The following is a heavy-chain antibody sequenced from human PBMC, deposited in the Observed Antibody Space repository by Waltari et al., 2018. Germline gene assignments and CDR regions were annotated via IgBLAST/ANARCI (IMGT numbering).Heavy chain of an antibody. J-gene: IGHJ4*02. CDR3: GDFTAFDY. V-gene: IGHV3-15*01. CDR1: GFIFSTAW. Sequence: EVQLVESGGGLVERGGSLRLSCAGSGFIFSTAWMHWARQAPGKGLEWVGRIKSRITGGTTEYGAPVKGRFTISRDDSKDTVYLQMNSLKTEDTGVYYCGDFTAFDYWGQGSLVIVSS. D-gene: IGHD2-8*02. CDR2: IKSRITGGTT.